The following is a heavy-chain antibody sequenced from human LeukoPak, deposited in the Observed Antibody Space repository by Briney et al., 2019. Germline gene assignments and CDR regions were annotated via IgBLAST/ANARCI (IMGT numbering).Heavy chain of an antibody. CDR1: SYTFTRYG. D-gene: IGHD3-22*01. CDR3: ASLYYYDSSGYHHYFDY. Sequence: ASVKVSCKASSYTFTRYGISWVRQAPGQGLEWMGWISGSNGNTNYAQKFQGRVSMTADTSTSTAYMELRSLRSEDTAVYYCASLYYYDSSGYHHYFDYWGQGTLVTVSS. V-gene: IGHV1-18*01. CDR2: ISGSNGNT. J-gene: IGHJ4*02.